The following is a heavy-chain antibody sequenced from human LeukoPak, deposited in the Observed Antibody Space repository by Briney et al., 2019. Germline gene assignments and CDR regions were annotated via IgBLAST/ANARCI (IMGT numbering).Heavy chain of an antibody. Sequence: ASVKVSXKASGYTFTGYYLHWVRQAPGQGLEWMGWINPKSGGTKYAQKFQGRVTMTRDTSISTAYMELSRLRSDDTAVYYCAKENYRFDSWGQGTLVTVSS. CDR3: AKENYRFDS. D-gene: IGHD5-24*01. J-gene: IGHJ5*01. CDR2: INPKSGGT. V-gene: IGHV1-2*02. CDR1: GYTFTGYY.